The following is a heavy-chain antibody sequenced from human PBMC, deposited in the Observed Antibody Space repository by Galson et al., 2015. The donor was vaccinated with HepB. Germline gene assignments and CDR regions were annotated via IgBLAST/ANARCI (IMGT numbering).Heavy chain of an antibody. CDR3: ARATYYYDSSGYYAPGY. D-gene: IGHD3-22*01. V-gene: IGHV1-2*06. CDR2: INPNSGGT. CDR1: GYTFTGYY. J-gene: IGHJ4*02. Sequence: SCKASGYTFTGYYMHWVRQAPGQGLEWMGRINPNSGGTNYAQKFQGRVTMTRDTSISTAYMELSRLRSDDTAVYYCARATYYYDSSGYYAPGYWGQGTLVTVSS.